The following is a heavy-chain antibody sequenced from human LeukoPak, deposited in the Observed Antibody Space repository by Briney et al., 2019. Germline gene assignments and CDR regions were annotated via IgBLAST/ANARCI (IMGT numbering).Heavy chain of an antibody. Sequence: ASVKVSCKASGYTFTIHWVRQAPGQGLEWMGWINPNSGGTNYAQKFQGRVTMTRDTSISTAYMELSRLRSDDTAVYYCARAPPYDSSGYYYVGDYWGQGTLVTVSS. CDR3: ARAPPYDSSGYYYVGDY. CDR2: INPNSGGT. V-gene: IGHV1-2*02. CDR1: GYTFT. D-gene: IGHD3-22*01. J-gene: IGHJ4*02.